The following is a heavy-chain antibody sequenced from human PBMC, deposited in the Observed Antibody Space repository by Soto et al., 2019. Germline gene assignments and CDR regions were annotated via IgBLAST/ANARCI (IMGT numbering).Heavy chain of an antibody. D-gene: IGHD3-22*01. V-gene: IGHV3-23*01. CDR2: ISGSGGST. CDR1: GFTFSSYA. Sequence: EVQLLESGGGLVQPGGSLRLSCAASGFTFSSYAMSWVRQAPGKGLEWVSAISGSGGSTYYADSVKGRFTISRDNSKNTLYLQMNSLRAEDTAVYYCAKEIRITMIVVVTSYFDYWVQGTLVTVSS. CDR3: AKEIRITMIVVVTSYFDY. J-gene: IGHJ4*02.